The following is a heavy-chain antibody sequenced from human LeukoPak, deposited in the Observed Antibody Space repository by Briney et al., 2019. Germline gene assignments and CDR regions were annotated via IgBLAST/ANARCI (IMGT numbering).Heavy chain of an antibody. D-gene: IGHD7-27*01. CDR3: ARRYRNWVFDY. J-gene: IGHJ4*02. CDR2: INHSGST. V-gene: IGHV4-4*02. CDR1: GYSVTSGYW. Sequence: SETLSLTCAVSGYSVTSGYWWSWVRQSPGKGLEWIGEINHSGSTTNYNPSLKSRVAISLDKPNNQFSLKLSSVTAADTAVYYCARRYRNWVFDYWGQGTLVTVSS.